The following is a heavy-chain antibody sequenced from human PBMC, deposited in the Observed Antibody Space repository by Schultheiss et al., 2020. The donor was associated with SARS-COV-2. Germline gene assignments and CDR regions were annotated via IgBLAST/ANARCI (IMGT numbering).Heavy chain of an antibody. CDR2: ISGSGGTI. V-gene: IGHV3-11*01. Sequence: GGSLRLSCAASGFAFSDHYMTWIRQAPGKWLEWVSYISGSGGTIYYADSLRGRFIISRDNAKNSLYLQMNSLSAEDSAVYYCARDNTYLGPMDVWGQGTTVTVSS. CDR3: ARDNTYLGPMDV. CDR1: GFAFSDHY. D-gene: IGHD2/OR15-2a*01. J-gene: IGHJ6*02.